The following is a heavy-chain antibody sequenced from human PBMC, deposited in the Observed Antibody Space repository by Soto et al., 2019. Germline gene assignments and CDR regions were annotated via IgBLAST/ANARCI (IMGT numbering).Heavy chain of an antibody. CDR2: IYYSGST. CDR1: GGSVSSGSYY. CDR3: ARDPRHQQQLVHSHLDYYYYGMDV. J-gene: IGHJ6*02. D-gene: IGHD6-13*01. Sequence: QVQLQESGPGLVKPSETLSLTCTVSGGSVSSGSYYWSWIRQPPGKGLEWIGYIYYSGSTNYNPTLKSRVNISVDTSKNQFPLKLSSVTAADTAVYYCARDPRHQQQLVHSHLDYYYYGMDVWGQGTTVTVSS. V-gene: IGHV4-61*01.